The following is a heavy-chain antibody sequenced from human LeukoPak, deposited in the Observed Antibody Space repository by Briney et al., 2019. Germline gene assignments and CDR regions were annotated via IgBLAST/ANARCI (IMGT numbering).Heavy chain of an antibody. V-gene: IGHV1-18*01. CDR3: ARSRGYSYGFYAFDI. CDR2: ISAYNGNT. Sequence: ASVKVSCKASGYTFTSYGISWVRQAPGQGLEWMGWISAYNGNTNYAQKLQGRVTMTTDTSTSTAYMELSRLRSDDTAVYYCARSRGYSYGFYAFDIWGQGTMVTVSS. CDR1: GYTFTSYG. J-gene: IGHJ3*02. D-gene: IGHD5-18*01.